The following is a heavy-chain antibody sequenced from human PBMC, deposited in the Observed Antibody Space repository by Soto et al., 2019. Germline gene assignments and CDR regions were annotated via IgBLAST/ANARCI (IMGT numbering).Heavy chain of an antibody. Sequence: QIQLEESGGGLVKPGGSLRLSCTVSGFTFSNYYMAWIRQAPGKGLEWVAIIWYDGSLQYYAAAVKGRFTISRDNSKNTLYLEMNSLRAEDTAVYYCANLWGDGYNLGQDYNGMDVWGQGTTVIVSS. V-gene: IGHV3-33*06. D-gene: IGHD5-12*01. CDR1: GFTFSNYY. CDR2: IWYDGSLQ. CDR3: ANLWGDGYNLGQDYNGMDV. J-gene: IGHJ6*02.